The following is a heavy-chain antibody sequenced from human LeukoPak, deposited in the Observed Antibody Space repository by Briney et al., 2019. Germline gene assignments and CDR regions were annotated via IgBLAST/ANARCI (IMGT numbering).Heavy chain of an antibody. J-gene: IGHJ4*02. D-gene: IGHD5-24*01. V-gene: IGHV4-59*08. CDR1: GGSIKGYY. CDR2: IYFSGST. Sequence: KPSANLSPTSTGLGGSIKGYYWGWIRQPPGKGPECIGYIYFSGSTNYNPSLKSRVTISIDTSKNQFSLKLSSVTAADTAVYYCARRATTDYFDYWGQGILVTVSS. CDR3: ARRATTDYFDY.